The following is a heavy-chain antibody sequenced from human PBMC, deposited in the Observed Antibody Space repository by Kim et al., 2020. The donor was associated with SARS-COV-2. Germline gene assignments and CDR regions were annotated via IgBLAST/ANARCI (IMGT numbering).Heavy chain of an antibody. J-gene: IGHJ4*02. D-gene: IGHD3-22*01. Sequence: DYNPSRKSRVSISLDRSQNQFSLNLTSVTAADKAVYYCARIADYDMYYFDYWGRGTLVTVSS. CDR3: ARIADYDMYYFDY. V-gene: IGHV4-31*02.